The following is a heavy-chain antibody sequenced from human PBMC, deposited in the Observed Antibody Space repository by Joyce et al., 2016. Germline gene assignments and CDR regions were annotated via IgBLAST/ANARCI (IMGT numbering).Heavy chain of an antibody. V-gene: IGHV3-73*02. J-gene: IGHJ4*02. CDR3: YGYNS. CDR2: IRNKTNSYAT. CDR1: GFTFSGST. Sequence: EVQLVESGGGLVQPGGSLKLSCAASGFTFSGSTMHWVRQASVKGMEWVGRIRNKTNSYATSYTASVKGRCTISRDDSQNTAYLHMNSLKTEDTAVYYCYGYNSWGQGTLVTVSS. D-gene: IGHD5-18*01.